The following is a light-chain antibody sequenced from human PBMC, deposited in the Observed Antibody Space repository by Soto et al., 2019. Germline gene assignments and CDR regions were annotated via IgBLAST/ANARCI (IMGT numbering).Light chain of an antibody. Sequence: DIQMTQSPSSLSASVGDRVTITCRASQSISSYLNWYQQKPGKAPKLLIYAASSLQSGVPSRFSGGGSGTDFTLTISSLQPEDFGTYYCQQSYSTLWTFGQGTKVEIK. CDR1: QSISSY. V-gene: IGKV1-39*01. CDR3: QQSYSTLWT. CDR2: AAS. J-gene: IGKJ1*01.